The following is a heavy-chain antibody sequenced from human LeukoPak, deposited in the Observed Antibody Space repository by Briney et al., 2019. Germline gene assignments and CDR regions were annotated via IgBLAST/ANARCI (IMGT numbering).Heavy chain of an antibody. D-gene: IGHD3-22*01. V-gene: IGHV3-20*04. J-gene: IGHJ4*02. Sequence: GGSLRLSCAASGFTFDDYGMSWVHQAPGKGLEWVSGINWNGGSTGYADSVKGRFTISRDNAKNSLYLQMNSLRVEDKALYYCARDQVRDYHDSSGSSGHWGQGTLVAVSS. CDR2: INWNGGST. CDR1: GFTFDDYG. CDR3: ARDQVRDYHDSSGSSGH.